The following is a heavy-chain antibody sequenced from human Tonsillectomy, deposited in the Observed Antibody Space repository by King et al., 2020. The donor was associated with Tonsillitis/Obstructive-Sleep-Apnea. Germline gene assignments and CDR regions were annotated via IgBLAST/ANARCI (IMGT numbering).Heavy chain of an antibody. D-gene: IGHD3-16*01. V-gene: IGHV1-2*04. J-gene: IGHJ2*01. CDR1: GYTFTGCY. CDR3: ARDIGDRRSYWYFDL. CDR2: IDPNRGVT. Sequence: QLVQSGAEVKKPGASVKVSCKASGYTFTGCYIHWVRHAPGQGLEWMGGIDPNRGVTRVVQKFQAWVTKTRDTSISTVYLELSRLKSADTAVYYCARDIGDRRSYWYFDLWGRGTLVTVSS.